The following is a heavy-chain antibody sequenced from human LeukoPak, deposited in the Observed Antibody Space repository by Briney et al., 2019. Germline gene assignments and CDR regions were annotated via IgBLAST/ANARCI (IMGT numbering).Heavy chain of an antibody. CDR2: ISSSSSYI. V-gene: IGHV3-21*01. Sequence: GGSLRLSCAASGFTFSSYSMNWVRQAPGKGLEWVSSISSSSSYIYYADSVKGRFTISRDNAKNSLYLQMNSLRAEDTAVYYCARDRGDYVWGSYSHWFDPWGQGALVTVSS. D-gene: IGHD3-16*01. J-gene: IGHJ5*02. CDR3: ARDRGDYVWGSYSHWFDP. CDR1: GFTFSSYS.